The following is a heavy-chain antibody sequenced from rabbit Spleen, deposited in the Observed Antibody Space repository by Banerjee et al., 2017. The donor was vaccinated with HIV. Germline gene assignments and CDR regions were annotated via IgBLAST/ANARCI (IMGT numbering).Heavy chain of an antibody. V-gene: IGHV1S40*01. Sequence: SLEESGGDLVKPGASLTLTCTASGVSFSSNYYMCWVRQAPGKGLEWIACIDSGSSGFSYFASWAKGRFTISKTSSTTVTLQMTSLTAADTATYFCARDSGSSFSSYGMDLWGPGTLVTVS. D-gene: IGHD8-1*01. CDR1: GVSFSSNYY. CDR3: ARDSGSSFSSYGMDL. J-gene: IGHJ6*01. CDR2: IDSGSSGFS.